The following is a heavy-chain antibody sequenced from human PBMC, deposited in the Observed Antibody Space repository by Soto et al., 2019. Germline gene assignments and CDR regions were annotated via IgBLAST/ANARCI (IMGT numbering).Heavy chain of an antibody. Sequence: EVQLVESGGGMVQPGGSLRLSCAASGFDVSTNYMSWVRQAPGKGLEWVSVIYSGGSTDYADSVIGRFTISRHDSKNTLYLHMNSLRAEDTAVYYCARVGYSYGDYWGQGTLVTVSS. D-gene: IGHD5-18*01. V-gene: IGHV3-53*04. CDR1: GFDVSTNY. J-gene: IGHJ4*02. CDR3: ARVGYSYGDY. CDR2: IYSGGST.